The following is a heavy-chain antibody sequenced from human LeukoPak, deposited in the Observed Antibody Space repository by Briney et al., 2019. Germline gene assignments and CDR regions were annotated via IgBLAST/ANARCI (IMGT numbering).Heavy chain of an antibody. CDR2: INHSGST. J-gene: IGHJ6*03. CDR1: GGSFSGYY. D-gene: IGHD2-15*01. Sequence: PSETLSLTCAVYGGSFSGYYWSWIRQPPGKGLEWIGEINHSGSTNYNPSLKSRVTISVDTSKNQFSLKLSSVTAADTAVYYCARGAGGCDSPVRYYYYMDVWGKGTTVTVSS. CDR3: ARGAGGCDSPVRYYYYMDV. V-gene: IGHV4-34*01.